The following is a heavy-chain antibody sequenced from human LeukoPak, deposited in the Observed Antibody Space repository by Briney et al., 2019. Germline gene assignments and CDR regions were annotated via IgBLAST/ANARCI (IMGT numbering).Heavy chain of an antibody. D-gene: IGHD3-16*02. J-gene: IGHJ4*02. Sequence: GGSLRLSCTASGFTFSDYEMDWVRQAPGKGLEWVSYISGDGSTIYYASSVKGRFTISRDNAKNSLYLQMNSLRAEDTAVYYCARAIYHLDYWGQGALVTVSS. CDR3: ARAIYHLDY. V-gene: IGHV3-48*03. CDR2: ISGDGSTI. CDR1: GFTFSDYE.